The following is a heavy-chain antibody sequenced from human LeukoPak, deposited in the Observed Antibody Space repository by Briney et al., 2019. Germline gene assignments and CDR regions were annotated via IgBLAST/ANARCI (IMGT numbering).Heavy chain of an antibody. CDR2: ISSSSSYI. J-gene: IGHJ4*02. Sequence: PGGSLRLSCAASGFTFSSYAMTWVRQAPGKGLEWVSSISSSSSYIYYADSVKGRFTISRDNAKNSLYLQMNSLRAEDTAVYYCARDILRTAMTIDYWGQGTLVTVSS. D-gene: IGHD5-18*01. V-gene: IGHV3-21*01. CDR3: ARDILRTAMTIDY. CDR1: GFTFSSYA.